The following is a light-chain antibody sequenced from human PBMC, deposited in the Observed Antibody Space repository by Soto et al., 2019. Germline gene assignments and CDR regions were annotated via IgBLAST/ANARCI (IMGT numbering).Light chain of an antibody. CDR2: EVN. CDR1: NSDVGCYKY. J-gene: IGLJ3*02. CDR3: CSYSSSTTLV. V-gene: IGLV2-14*03. Sequence: QSVLTQPASVSGSPGQSITISCTGTNSDVGCYKYVSWYQQHPGKAPKLMIFEVNNRPPGVSNRFTGSKSGNTASLTISGVRVEEVADYYFCSYSSSTTLVFGGGSKLAAL.